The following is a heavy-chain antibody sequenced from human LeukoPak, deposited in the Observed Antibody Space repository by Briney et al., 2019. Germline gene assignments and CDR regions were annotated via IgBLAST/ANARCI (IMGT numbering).Heavy chain of an antibody. CDR2: IYYSGST. D-gene: IGHD4-23*01. J-gene: IGHJ5*02. V-gene: IGHV4-59*08. CDR3: ARQHKYGGNALDP. Sequence: SETLSLTCTVSGGSFSTYYWSWIRQPPGKGLEWIGYIYYSGSTNYNPSLRSRVTISVDTSKNQFSLKLSSVTAADTAVYYCARQHKYGGNALDPWGQGTLVTVSS. CDR1: GGSFSTYY.